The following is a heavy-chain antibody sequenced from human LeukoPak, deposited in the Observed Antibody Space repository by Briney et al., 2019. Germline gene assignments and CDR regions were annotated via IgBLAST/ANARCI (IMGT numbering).Heavy chain of an antibody. CDR3: AGEKVEGYGMDV. J-gene: IGHJ6*02. V-gene: IGHV3-23*01. CDR1: GLTFSSSA. D-gene: IGHD3-10*01. Sequence: HPGGSLRLSCAASGLTFSSSAMSWVRQAPGKGLEWVSAISGSDTSTYYADSVKGRFTISRDNSKNTLYLQMNSLRAEDTAVYYCAGEKVEGYGMDVWGQGTTVTVSS. CDR2: ISGSDTST.